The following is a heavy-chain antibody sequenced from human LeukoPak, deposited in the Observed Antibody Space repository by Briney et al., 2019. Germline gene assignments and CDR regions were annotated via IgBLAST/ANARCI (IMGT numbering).Heavy chain of an antibody. Sequence: GRSPRLSCAASGFTFSSYAMHWVRQAPGKGLEWVAVISYDGSNKYYADSVKGRFTISRDNSKNTLYLQMNSLRAEDTAVYYCACLSSSWGFDPWGQGTLVTVSS. D-gene: IGHD6-13*01. CDR2: ISYDGSNK. CDR3: ACLSSSWGFDP. V-gene: IGHV3-30*04. J-gene: IGHJ5*02. CDR1: GFTFSSYA.